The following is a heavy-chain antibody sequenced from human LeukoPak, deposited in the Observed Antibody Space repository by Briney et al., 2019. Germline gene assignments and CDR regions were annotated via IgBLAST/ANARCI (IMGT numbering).Heavy chain of an antibody. Sequence: GGSLRLSCAASGFTFSSYAMSWVRQAPGKGLEWASGISGSGVTTYYADSPKGRFTISRDNSKNTVYLQMNSLRAEDTATYYCAREVRTPGYWGQGTLVTVSS. CDR2: ISGSGVTT. D-gene: IGHD1-1*01. V-gene: IGHV3-23*01. J-gene: IGHJ4*02. CDR3: AREVRTPGY. CDR1: GFTFSSYA.